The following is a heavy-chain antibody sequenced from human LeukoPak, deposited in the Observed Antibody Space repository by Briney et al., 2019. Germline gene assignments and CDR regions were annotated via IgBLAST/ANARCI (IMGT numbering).Heavy chain of an antibody. Sequence: ASVKVSCKASGGTFSSYAISWVRQAPGQGLEWMGGIIPIFGTANYAQKFQGRVTITTDESTSTAYMELSSLRSEDTAVYYCANLPEGYCSSTSCPYYFDYWGQGTLVTVSS. J-gene: IGHJ4*02. D-gene: IGHD2-2*01. V-gene: IGHV1-69*05. CDR1: GGTFSSYA. CDR2: IIPIFGTA. CDR3: ANLPEGYCSSTSCPYYFDY.